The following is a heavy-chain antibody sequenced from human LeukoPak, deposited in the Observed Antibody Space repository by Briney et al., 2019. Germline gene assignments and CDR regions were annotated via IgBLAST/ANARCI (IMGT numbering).Heavy chain of an antibody. CDR2: IYYSGST. D-gene: IGHD4-17*01. CDR1: GYSISSGYY. Sequence: SETLSLTCTVSGYSISSGYYWGWIRQPPGKGLEWIGSIYYSGSTYYNPSLKSRVTISVDTSKNQFSLKLSSVTAADTAVYYCARERRDYYYYYYMDVWGKGTTVTISS. CDR3: ARERRDYYYYYYMDV. V-gene: IGHV4-38-2*02. J-gene: IGHJ6*03.